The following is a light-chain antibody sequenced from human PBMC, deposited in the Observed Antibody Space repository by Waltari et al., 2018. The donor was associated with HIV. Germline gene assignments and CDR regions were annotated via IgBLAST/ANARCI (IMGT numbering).Light chain of an antibody. Sequence: QTALTQPPSTSGTPGQTVPIPCSGSSSNNGDNYVSWYQQLPGTAPKLLTYSNSQRPSGVRDRFSGSKSGTSASLAINDLRSEDEAEYHCAAWDDSLSGWVFGGGTNLTVL. V-gene: IGLV1-47*02. CDR1: SSNNGDNY. J-gene: IGLJ3*02. CDR3: AAWDDSLSGWV. CDR2: SNS.